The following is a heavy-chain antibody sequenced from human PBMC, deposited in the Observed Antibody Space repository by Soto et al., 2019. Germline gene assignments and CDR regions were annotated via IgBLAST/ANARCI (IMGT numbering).Heavy chain of an antibody. CDR2: IYYSGST. CDR3: ARRDNYYYYGMDI. V-gene: IGHV4-39*01. CDR1: GGSISSSSYY. J-gene: IGHJ6*02. Sequence: XETLSLTCTVSGGSISSSSYYWGWIRQPPGKGLEWIGSIYYSGSTYYNPSLKSRVTISVDTSKNQFSLKLSSVTAADTAVYYCARRDNYYYYGMDIWGQGTTVTVSS.